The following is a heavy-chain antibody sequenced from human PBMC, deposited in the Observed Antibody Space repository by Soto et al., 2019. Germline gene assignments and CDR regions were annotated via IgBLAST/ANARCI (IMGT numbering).Heavy chain of an antibody. CDR3: AKDLVGGVHDYGDDDYYYYYGMDV. V-gene: IGHV3-30*18. D-gene: IGHD4-17*01. J-gene: IGHJ6*02. CDR2: ISYDGSNK. Sequence: QVQLVESGGGVVQPGRSLRLSCAASGFTFSSYGMHWVRQAPGKGLEWVAVISYDGSNKYYADSVKGRFTISRDNSKNALYLQMNSLRAEDTAVYYCAKDLVGGVHDYGDDDYYYYYGMDVWGQGTTVTVSS. CDR1: GFTFSSYG.